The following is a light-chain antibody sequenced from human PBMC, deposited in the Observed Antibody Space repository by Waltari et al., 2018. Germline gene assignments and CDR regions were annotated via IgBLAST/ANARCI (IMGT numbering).Light chain of an antibody. J-gene: IGKJ1*01. CDR1: QSVSID. V-gene: IGKV3D-15*02. Sequence: CRASQSVSIDLDWYQQKPGQAPRLLIYHTSARATGSPDRFSGSGSGTDFSLTISGLEPEDFEEYYCQHYKNLPVTFGQGTRVEIK. CDR3: QHYKNLPVT. CDR2: HTS.